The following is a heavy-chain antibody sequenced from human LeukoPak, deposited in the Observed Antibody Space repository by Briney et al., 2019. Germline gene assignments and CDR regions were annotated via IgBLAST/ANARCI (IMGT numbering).Heavy chain of an antibody. D-gene: IGHD3-3*01. J-gene: IGHJ6*03. V-gene: IGHV3-7*01. CDR1: GFTFSNYW. CDR2: IKQDGSEK. Sequence: GGSLRLSCAASGFTFSNYWMPWVPQAPGKGLKGVADIKQDGSEKLYVESVRGRFTISRDNAKMSLFLQMNSLRAEDTAVYYCARDNGVVHGVYYMDVWGKGTTVTVS. CDR3: ARDNGVVHGVYYMDV.